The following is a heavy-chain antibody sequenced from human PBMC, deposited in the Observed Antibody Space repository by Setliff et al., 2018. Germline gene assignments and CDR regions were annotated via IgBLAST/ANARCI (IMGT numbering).Heavy chain of an antibody. V-gene: IGHV1-2*02. CDR2: INPNSGGT. CDR1: GYTFTGYF. Sequence: ASVKVSCKASGYTFTGYFIHWVRQAPGQGLEWMGWINPNSGGTNYAQKFQGRVTMTRDTSISTAYMELSRLRSDDTAVYSCARSRLYGGWFDPWSQGTLVTVSS. CDR3: ARSRLYGGWFDP. J-gene: IGHJ5*02. D-gene: IGHD4-17*01.